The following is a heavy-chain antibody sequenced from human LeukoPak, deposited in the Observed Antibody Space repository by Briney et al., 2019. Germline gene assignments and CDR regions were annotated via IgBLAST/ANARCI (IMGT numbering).Heavy chain of an antibody. V-gene: IGHV3-21*01. D-gene: IGHD7-27*01. CDR2: ISTSSSYI. J-gene: IGHJ4*02. CDR1: GFKFSSYS. Sequence: GGSLRLSCAASGFKFSSYSMNWVRQAPGKGLEWVSCISTSSSYIYYADSVKGRFTISRDNAKNSLYLQMNGLRADDTAVYYCAREGQGKVELIGEVDYWGQGILVTVSS. CDR3: AREGQGKVELIGEVDY.